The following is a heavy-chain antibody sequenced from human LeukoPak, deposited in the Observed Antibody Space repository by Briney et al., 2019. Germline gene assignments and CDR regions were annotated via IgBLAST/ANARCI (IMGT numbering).Heavy chain of an antibody. CDR1: GGSFSGYN. D-gene: IGHD6-13*01. J-gene: IGHJ5*02. V-gene: IGHV4-34*01. Sequence: SETLSLTCAVYGGSFSGYNWNWIRQPPGKGLEWIGEINHSGSTNYNPSLKSRVTISVDTSKNQFSLKLSSVTAADTAVYYRAREGSSWYHNWFDPWGQGTLVTVSS. CDR3: AREGSSWYHNWFDP. CDR2: INHSGST.